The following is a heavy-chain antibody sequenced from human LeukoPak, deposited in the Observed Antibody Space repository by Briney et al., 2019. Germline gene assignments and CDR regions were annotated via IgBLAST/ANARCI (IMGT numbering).Heavy chain of an antibody. CDR2: ITGSGDTI. CDR3: ARDGYYDILTGYYIY. V-gene: IGHV3-48*03. Sequence: GGSLRLSCSASGFTFSSYEMNWVRQAPGKGLEWISYITGSGDTIYYADSVKGRFTISRDNAKNSLYLQMNSLRAEDTAVYYCARDGYYDILTGYYIYWGQGTLVTVSS. D-gene: IGHD3-9*01. J-gene: IGHJ4*02. CDR1: GFTFSSYE.